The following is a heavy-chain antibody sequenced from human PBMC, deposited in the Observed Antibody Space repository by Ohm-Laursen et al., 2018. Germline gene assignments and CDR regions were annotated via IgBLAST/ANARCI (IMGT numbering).Heavy chain of an antibody. CDR1: GYSISSGYF. V-gene: IGHV4-38-2*01. CDR2: IYHSGST. CDR3: ARSPYDSGNYVNWFDP. D-gene: IGHD3-10*01. Sequence: SETLSLTCAVSGYSISSGYFWGWIRQPPGKGLEWIGTIYHSGSTYYNPSPKSRVTISVDTSKNQFSLKLSSVTTADTAVYYCARSPYDSGNYVNWFDPWGQGALVTVSS. J-gene: IGHJ5*02.